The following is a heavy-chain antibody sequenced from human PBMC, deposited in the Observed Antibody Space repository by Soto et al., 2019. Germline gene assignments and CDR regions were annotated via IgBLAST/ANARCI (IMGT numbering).Heavy chain of an antibody. CDR2: INPSGGST. V-gene: IGHV1-46*01. J-gene: IGHJ5*02. CDR3: ARAWEYSRPRWFDP. CDR1: GYXXXXXX. D-gene: IGHD6-6*01. Sequence: SGAEVKKPXASVKVSCKASGYXXXXXXXXWVRQAXXXXVXWMGIINPSGGSTSYAQKVQGRITMPRDTYTSTDNKGLSSLRSEDTAVYYCARAWEYSRPRWFDPWGQGTLVTVSS.